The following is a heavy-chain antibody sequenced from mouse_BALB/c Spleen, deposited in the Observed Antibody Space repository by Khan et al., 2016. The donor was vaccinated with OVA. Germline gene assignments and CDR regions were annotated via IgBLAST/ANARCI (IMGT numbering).Heavy chain of an antibody. CDR2: IWAGGST. J-gene: IGHJ2*01. Sequence: QVQLKESGPGLVAPSQSLSITCTVSGFSLTSYGVHWVRQPPGKGLEWLGVIWAGGSTNYNSALKSRLSISKDTSNGQVFLKMNSLQTDDTAMYYCARLEDIWGQGTTLTVSS. CDR1: GFSLTSYG. CDR3: ARLEDI. V-gene: IGHV2-9*02. D-gene: IGHD1-3*01.